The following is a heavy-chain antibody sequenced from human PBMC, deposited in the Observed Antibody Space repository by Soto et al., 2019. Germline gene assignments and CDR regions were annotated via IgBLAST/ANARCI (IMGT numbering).Heavy chain of an antibody. CDR1: GGTFSSYA. Sequence: ASVKVSCKASGGTFSSYAISWVRQAPGQRLEWMGWINAGNGNTKYSQKFQGRVTITRDTSASTAYMELSSLRSEDTAVYYCARDPSPGGRYFDGLSSPPDYWGQGTLVTVSS. CDR2: INAGNGNT. V-gene: IGHV1-3*01. CDR3: ARDPSPGGRYFDGLSSPPDY. D-gene: IGHD3-9*01. J-gene: IGHJ4*02.